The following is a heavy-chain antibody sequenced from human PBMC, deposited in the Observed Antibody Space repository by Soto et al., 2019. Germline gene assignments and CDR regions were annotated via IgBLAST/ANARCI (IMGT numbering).Heavy chain of an antibody. CDR3: AKREELYYDSSGFVYYFAY. V-gene: IGHV3-23*01. D-gene: IGHD3-22*01. Sequence: EVQLLESGGGLVQPGGSLRLSCAASGFTFSSYAMSWVRQAPGKGLEWVSSVSGSGGSTYYADSVKGRFTISRDNSKNTLSLQMNSLRAEDTAIYYCAKREELYYDSSGFVYYFAYWGQGTLVTVSS. J-gene: IGHJ4*02. CDR2: VSGSGGST. CDR1: GFTFSSYA.